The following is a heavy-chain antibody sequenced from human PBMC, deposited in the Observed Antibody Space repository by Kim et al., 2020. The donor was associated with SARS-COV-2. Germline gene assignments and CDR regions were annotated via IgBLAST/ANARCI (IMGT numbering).Heavy chain of an antibody. V-gene: IGHV3-15*01. Sequence: APVEGRFTISRDDSKNTLYLQMDSLKIEDTAVYYCTTDYYDRSGYSDFDYWGQGTLVTVSS. CDR3: TTDYYDRSGYSDFDY. J-gene: IGHJ4*02. D-gene: IGHD3-22*01.